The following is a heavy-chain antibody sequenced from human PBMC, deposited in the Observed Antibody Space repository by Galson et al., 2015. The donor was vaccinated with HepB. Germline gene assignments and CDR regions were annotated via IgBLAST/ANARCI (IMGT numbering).Heavy chain of an antibody. J-gene: IGHJ3*01. Sequence: SLRLSCAASGFYLSHYTMTWVRQAPGRGLEWVSFVSPTSSSTYHTDSVKGRFSTSRNNAKNLLFLQMDSLRAEDAAVYYCARVATYENNTLSAPFDLWGQGTVVTVSS. CDR3: ARVATYENNTLSAPFDL. CDR2: VSPTSSST. D-gene: IGHD1/OR15-1a*01. CDR1: GFYLSHYT. V-gene: IGHV3-21*06.